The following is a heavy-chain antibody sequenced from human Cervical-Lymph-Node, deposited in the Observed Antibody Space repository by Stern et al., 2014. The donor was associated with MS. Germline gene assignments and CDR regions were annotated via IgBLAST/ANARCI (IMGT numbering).Heavy chain of an antibody. V-gene: IGHV1-69*12. Sequence: QVQLVQSGAEVKKPGSSVKVSCKASVGTFSSYAISWVRQATGQGLEWMGGIIPIFGTANYAQKFQGRVTITADESTSTAYMELSSLRSEDTAVYYCARDREEYQLLSGEGWFDPWGQGTLVTVSS. D-gene: IGHD2-2*01. CDR3: ARDREEYQLLSGEGWFDP. CDR1: VGTFSSYA. J-gene: IGHJ5*02. CDR2: IIPIFGTA.